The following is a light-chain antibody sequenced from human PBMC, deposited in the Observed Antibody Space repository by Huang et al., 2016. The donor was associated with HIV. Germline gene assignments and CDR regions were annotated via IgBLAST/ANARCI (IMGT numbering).Light chain of an antibody. CDR2: DAS. V-gene: IGKV3-20*01. Sequence: EIVLTQSPGTLSLSPGERATLSCRARQTVRSSYLAWYQQKRGQAPRLLISDASARATGVPDRFSGDGSGTDLTLTISRLEPEDFAVYYCQQYGDSPLTFGGGTKVEIK. CDR3: QQYGDSPLT. J-gene: IGKJ4*01. CDR1: QTVRSSY.